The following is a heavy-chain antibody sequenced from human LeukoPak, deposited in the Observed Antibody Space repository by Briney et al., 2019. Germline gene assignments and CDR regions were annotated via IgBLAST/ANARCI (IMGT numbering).Heavy chain of an antibody. CDR2: IYSGGNT. CDR1: GFTVSSNY. D-gene: IGHD3-22*01. Sequence: GGSLRLSCAASGFTVSSNYMSWVRQAPGKGLEWVSVIYSGGNTYYADSVKGRFTISRDNSKNTLYLQMNSLRAEDTAVYYCARDISPDDYFDSHKCYYDAFDIWGQGTLVTVSS. J-gene: IGHJ3*02. CDR3: ARDISPDDYFDSHKCYYDAFDI. V-gene: IGHV3-53*01.